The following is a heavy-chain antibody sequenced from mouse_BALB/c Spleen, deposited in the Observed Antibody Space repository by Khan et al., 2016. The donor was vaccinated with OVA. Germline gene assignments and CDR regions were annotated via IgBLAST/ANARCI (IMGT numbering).Heavy chain of an antibody. J-gene: IGHJ4*01. CDR1: GYAFTNYL. V-gene: IGHV1-54*01. CDR3: ARRGFYAIDY. CDR2: INPGGGGT. Sequence: QVQLQQSGAELVRPGTSVKVSCKASGYAFTNYLIEWVKQRPGQGLEWIGVINPGGGGTNYNEKFKGKATLTADKSSSTAYIQLSSLPSDDSAVYFCARRGFYAIDYWGQGTSVTVSS.